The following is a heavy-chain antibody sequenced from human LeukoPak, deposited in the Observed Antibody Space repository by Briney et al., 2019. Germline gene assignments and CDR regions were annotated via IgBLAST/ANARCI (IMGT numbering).Heavy chain of an antibody. CDR3: ARGNWYSFDY. CDR2: ISKSGDSI. D-gene: IGHD1-20*01. V-gene: IGHV3-11*01. Sequence: GGSLRLSCAASGFTFSDYYMNWIRQAPGKGLEWISYISKSGDSIHYADSVKGRFTISRDNAKNSLCLQMNSLRVEDTAVYYCARGNWYSFDYWGQGALVTVFS. CDR1: GFTFSDYY. J-gene: IGHJ4*02.